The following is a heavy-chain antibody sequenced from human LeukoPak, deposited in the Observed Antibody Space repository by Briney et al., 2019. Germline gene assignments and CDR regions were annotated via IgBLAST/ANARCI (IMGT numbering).Heavy chain of an antibody. D-gene: IGHD5-18*01. CDR1: GFTFSAYG. V-gene: IGHV3-33*01. CDR2: IWYDGSNK. J-gene: IGHJ4*02. Sequence: GGSLRLSCAASGFTFSAYGMHWVRQAPGKGPEWVAVIWYDGSNKYYADSVKGRFTISRHNSKSTLYLQMDSLRAEDTAVYYCARVMGGSTYGSHFDYWGQGTVVTVSS. CDR3: ARVMGGSTYGSHFDY.